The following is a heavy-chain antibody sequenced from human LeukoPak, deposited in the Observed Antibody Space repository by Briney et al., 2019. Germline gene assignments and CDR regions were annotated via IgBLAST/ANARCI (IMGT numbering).Heavy chain of an antibody. CDR2: ISGSGGST. D-gene: IGHD6-13*01. J-gene: IGHJ3*02. CDR1: GFTFSSYA. CDR3: AKDCGSSWYEDAFDI. V-gene: IGHV3-23*01. Sequence: GRSLRLSCAASGFTFSSYAMSWVRQAPGKGLEWVSAISGSGGSTYYADSVKGRFTISRDNSKNTLYLQMNSLRAEDTAVYYCAKDCGSSWYEDAFDIWGQGTMVTVSS.